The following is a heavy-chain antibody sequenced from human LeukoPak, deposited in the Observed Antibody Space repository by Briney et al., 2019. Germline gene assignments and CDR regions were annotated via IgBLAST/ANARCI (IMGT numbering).Heavy chain of an antibody. J-gene: IGHJ3*02. CDR3: ARYGDYRAFDI. CDR2: INPNSGGT. Sequence: GASVKVSCKASGYTFTGYYMHWVRQAPGQGLEWMGWINPNSGGTNYAQKFQGRVTITRDTSASTAYMELSSLRSEDTAVYYCARYGDYRAFDIWGQGTMVTVSS. V-gene: IGHV1-2*02. CDR1: GYTFTGYY. D-gene: IGHD4-17*01.